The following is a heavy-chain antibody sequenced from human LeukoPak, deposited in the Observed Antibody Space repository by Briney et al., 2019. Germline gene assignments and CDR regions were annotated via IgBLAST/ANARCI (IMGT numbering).Heavy chain of an antibody. CDR1: GGSISSYY. J-gene: IGHJ4*02. CDR3: ARVFRGAPNFDY. Sequence: SETLSLTCTVSGGSISSYYWSWIRQPPGKGLEWIGEINHSGSTNYNPSLKSRVTISVDTSKNQFSLKLSSVTAADTAVYYCARVFRGAPNFDYWGQGTLVTVSS. V-gene: IGHV4-34*01. CDR2: INHSGST. D-gene: IGHD3-16*01.